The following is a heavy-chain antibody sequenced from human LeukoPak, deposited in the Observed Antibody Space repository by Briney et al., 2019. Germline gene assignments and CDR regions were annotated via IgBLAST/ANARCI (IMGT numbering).Heavy chain of an antibody. Sequence: GGSLRPSCAASGFTFSSYAMSWVRQAPGEGLEWVSGISGSSGSTYYADSVKGRFTISRDNSKNTLYLQMNSLRAEDTALYYCAKDPSSYSSGTDYWGQGTLVTVSS. CDR2: ISGSSGST. J-gene: IGHJ4*02. V-gene: IGHV3-23*01. CDR1: GFTFSSYA. D-gene: IGHD6-19*01. CDR3: AKDPSSYSSGTDY.